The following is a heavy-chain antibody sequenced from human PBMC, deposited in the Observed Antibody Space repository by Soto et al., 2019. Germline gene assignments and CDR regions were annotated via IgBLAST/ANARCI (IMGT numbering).Heavy chain of an antibody. CDR3: LYGGKPYWYFDL. CDR2: INGGNGNT. CDR1: GNTVPNYA. J-gene: IGHJ2*01. V-gene: IGHV1-3*01. D-gene: IGHD4-17*01. Sequence: ASVKVSCKASGNTVPNYAIHWVRQAPGQRLEWMGWINGGNGNTYYSEHFQGRVTITADKSTSTAYMELSSLRSEDTAVYYCLYGGKPYWYFDLWGRGTLVTVSS.